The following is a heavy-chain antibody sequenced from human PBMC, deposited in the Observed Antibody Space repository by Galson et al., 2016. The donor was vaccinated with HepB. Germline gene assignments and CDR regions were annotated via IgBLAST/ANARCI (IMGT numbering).Heavy chain of an antibody. J-gene: IGHJ6*02. CDR2: IGITGDT. CDR1: GFTFISNYD. D-gene: IGHD6-13*01. V-gene: IGHV3-13*01. CDR3: ARGQELVPGGMDV. Sequence: SLRLSCAASGFTFISNYDMHWVRQAPGKGLEWVSAIGITGDTHYSGSVKGRFTISREKAENSLYLQMNSLTAGDTAVYFCARGQELVPGGMDVWGQGTRVTVSS.